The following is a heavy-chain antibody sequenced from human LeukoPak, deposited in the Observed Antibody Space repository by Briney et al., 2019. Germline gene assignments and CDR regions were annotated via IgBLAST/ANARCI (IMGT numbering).Heavy chain of an antibody. CDR2: IKTDGST. CDR3: AKDHVYDSSGHYYMFGS. CDR1: GFTFSSYW. J-gene: IGHJ4*02. D-gene: IGHD3-22*01. Sequence: GGSLRLSCAASGFTFSSYWMHWVRQAPGKGLVWVSRIKTDGSTSYADSVKGRFTISRDNAKNTLYLQMNSLRAEDTAVYYCAKDHVYDSSGHYYMFGSWGQGTLVTVSS. V-gene: IGHV3-74*01.